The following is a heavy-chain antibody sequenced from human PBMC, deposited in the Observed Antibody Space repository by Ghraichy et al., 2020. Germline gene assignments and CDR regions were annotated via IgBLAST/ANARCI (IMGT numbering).Heavy chain of an antibody. J-gene: IGHJ4*02. CDR2: ISSSSTTI. Sequence: GGSLRLSCAASGFTFSTYSMNWVRQAPGKGLEWVSYISSSSTTIYYADSMKGRFTISRDNAKNSLYLQMNSLRDEDTVVYYCARDWGYSSGWTDYWGQGTLVTVSS. CDR3: ARDWGYSSGWTDY. V-gene: IGHV3-48*02. D-gene: IGHD6-19*01. CDR1: GFTFSTYS.